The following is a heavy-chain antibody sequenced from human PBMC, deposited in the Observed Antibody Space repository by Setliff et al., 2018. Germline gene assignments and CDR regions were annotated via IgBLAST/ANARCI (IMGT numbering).Heavy chain of an antibody. CDR2: VYYSGLD. Sequence: SETLSLTCTVSGDSISGRFWNWIRQTPDKGLEWIGRVYYSGLDDLNPSLQSRLAISVDTSKKQFSLSLTSVTAADTAIYYCARGITPTTRPGYYYMDVWGKGTTVTVSS. V-gene: IGHV4-59*11. J-gene: IGHJ6*03. D-gene: IGHD3-16*01. CDR1: GDSISGRF. CDR3: ARGITPTTRPGYYYMDV.